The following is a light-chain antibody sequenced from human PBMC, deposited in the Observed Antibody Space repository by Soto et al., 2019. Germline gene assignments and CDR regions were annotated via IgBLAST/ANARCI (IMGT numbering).Light chain of an antibody. V-gene: IGKV3-20*01. CDR2: GAS. CDR1: QSVSNNY. CDR3: QQYNNWPFT. Sequence: EIVLTQSPGTLSLSPGERATLSCRASQSVSNNYLAWYQQKPGQAPRLLIYGASSRATGIPDRFIGNGSGTEFTLTASSLQPEDFAVYYCQQYNNWPFTFGPGTKVDIK. J-gene: IGKJ3*01.